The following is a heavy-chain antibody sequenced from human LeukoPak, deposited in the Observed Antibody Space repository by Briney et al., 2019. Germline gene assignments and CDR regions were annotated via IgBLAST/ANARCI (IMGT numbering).Heavy chain of an antibody. V-gene: IGHV3-7*01. J-gene: IGHJ2*01. CDR2: IKQDGSEK. Sequence: WIRQAPGKGLEWVANIKQDGSEKYYVDSVKGRFTISRDNAKNSLYLQMNSLRAEDTAVYYCASDRRDGYKTDWYFDLWGRGTLVTVSS. CDR3: ASDRRDGYKTDWYFDL. D-gene: IGHD5-24*01.